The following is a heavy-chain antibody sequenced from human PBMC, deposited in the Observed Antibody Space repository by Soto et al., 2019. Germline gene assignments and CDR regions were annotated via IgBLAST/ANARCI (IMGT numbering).Heavy chain of an antibody. CDR3: ARRWGRTFDY. CDR1: GGSLISYY. D-gene: IGHD7-27*01. V-gene: IGHV4-59*08. CDR2: IYYSGNT. J-gene: IGHJ4*02. Sequence: SETLSLTCTVSGGSLISYYWSWIRQPPGKGLEWIGYIYYSGNTNYNPSLKSRVTISVDTSKNQFSLKLSSVTAADTAVYYCARRWGRTFDYWGQGTLVTVSS.